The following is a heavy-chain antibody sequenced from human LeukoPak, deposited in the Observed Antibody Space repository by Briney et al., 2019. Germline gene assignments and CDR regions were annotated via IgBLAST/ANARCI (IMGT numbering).Heavy chain of an antibody. D-gene: IGHD3-22*01. J-gene: IGHJ4*02. CDR1: GGTFGSYA. Sequence: SSVKVSCKASGGTFGSYAISWVRQAPGQGLEWMGGIIPIFGTANYAQKFQGRVTITADESTSTAYMELSSLRSEDTAVYYCAREEGYYDSSGYYPAPINYWGQGTLVTVSS. V-gene: IGHV1-69*13. CDR3: AREEGYYDSSGYYPAPINY. CDR2: IIPIFGTA.